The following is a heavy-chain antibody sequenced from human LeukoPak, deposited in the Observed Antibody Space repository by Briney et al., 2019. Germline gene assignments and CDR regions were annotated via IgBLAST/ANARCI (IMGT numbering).Heavy chain of an antibody. CDR3: AREPRGDYDFWSGYVDY. D-gene: IGHD3-3*01. V-gene: IGHV3-21*01. CDR1: GFTFSSYA. J-gene: IGHJ4*02. CDR2: ISSSSSYI. Sequence: KPGGSLRLSCAASGFTFSSYAMSWVRQAPGKGLEWVSSISSSSSYIYYADSVKGRFTISRDNAKNSLYLQMNSLRAEDTAVYYCAREPRGDYDFWSGYVDYWGQGTLVTVSS.